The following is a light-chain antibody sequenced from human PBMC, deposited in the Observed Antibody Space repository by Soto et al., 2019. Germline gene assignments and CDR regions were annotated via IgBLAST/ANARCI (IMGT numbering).Light chain of an antibody. CDR2: EVT. Sequence: QSALTQPPSASGSPGQSVTISCTGTSSDVGAYNYVCWYQQHPGKAPKLMIYEVTKRPAGVPDRFSGSKSGNTASLTVSGLQAEDEADYFCSSDAGNYNYVFGTGTKLTVL. J-gene: IGLJ1*01. V-gene: IGLV2-8*01. CDR3: SSDAGNYNYV. CDR1: SSDVGAYNY.